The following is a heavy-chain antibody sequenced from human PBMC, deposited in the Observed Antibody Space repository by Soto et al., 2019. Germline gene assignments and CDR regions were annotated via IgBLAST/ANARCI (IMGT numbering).Heavy chain of an antibody. CDR2: IDPSDSYT. CDR1: GYSFTSYW. J-gene: IGHJ3*02. V-gene: IGHV5-10-1*01. CDR3: ATVPGYCSGGSCYPDFDI. Sequence: PGESLKISCKGSGYSFTSYWISWVRQMPGKGLEWMGRIDPSDSYTNYSPSFQGHVTISADKSISTAYLQWSSLKASDTAMYYCATVPGYCSGGSCYPDFDIWGQGTMVTVSS. D-gene: IGHD2-15*01.